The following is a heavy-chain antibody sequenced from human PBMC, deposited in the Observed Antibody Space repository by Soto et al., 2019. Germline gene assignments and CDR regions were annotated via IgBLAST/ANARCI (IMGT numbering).Heavy chain of an antibody. D-gene: IGHD4-4*01. CDR1: GFTFSSYS. Sequence: GGSLRLSCAASGFTFSSYSMNWVRQAPGKGLEWVSYISSSSSTIYYADSVKGRFTISRDNAKNSLYLQMNSLRDEDTAVYYCARDSIGSSTVRWFDPWGQGTLVTVSS. V-gene: IGHV3-48*02. CDR2: ISSSSSTI. J-gene: IGHJ5*02. CDR3: ARDSIGSSTVRWFDP.